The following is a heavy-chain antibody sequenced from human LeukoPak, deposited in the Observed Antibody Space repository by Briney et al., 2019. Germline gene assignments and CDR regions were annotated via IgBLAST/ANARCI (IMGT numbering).Heavy chain of an antibody. CDR1: GFIFSSYW. V-gene: IGHV3-74*01. D-gene: IGHD3-10*01. J-gene: IGHJ4*02. Sequence: PGGSLRLSCAASGFIFSSYWMHWVRQAPGKGLVWVSRINSVGSSTSYADSVKGRFTISRDNAKNTLYLQMNSLRAEDTAVYYCARVLVRGVINYWGQGTLVTVSS. CDR3: ARVLVRGVINY. CDR2: INSVGSST.